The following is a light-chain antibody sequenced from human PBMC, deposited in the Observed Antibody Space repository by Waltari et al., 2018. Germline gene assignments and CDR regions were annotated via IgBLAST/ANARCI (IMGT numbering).Light chain of an antibody. J-gene: IGLJ2*01. V-gene: IGLV2-14*03. Sequence: QSALTQPASVSGSHGQSITISCSGVGSAVGASDYVSWHQHHPGKAPQVIIYDVTNRPSGVSDRFSASKSANTASLTISRLQPEDEADYYCSSQTLDGLVLFGGGTRLTVL. CDR3: SSQTLDGLVL. CDR1: GSAVGASDY. CDR2: DVT.